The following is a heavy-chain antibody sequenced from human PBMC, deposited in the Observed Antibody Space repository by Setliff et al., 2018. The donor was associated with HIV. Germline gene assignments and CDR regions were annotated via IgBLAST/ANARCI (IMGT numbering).Heavy chain of an antibody. CDR1: GGXXSSEGYY. J-gene: IGHJ5*02. CDR3: VRAEYSSSSDWFAP. CDR2: IYYSGXX. Sequence: PSXTLSXXXTVSGGXXSSEGYYWSWIRQHPGKGXXWIGYIYYSGXXYYSPSLKSRLXXSVDTSKNQFSLKLRSVTAADTAVYYCVRAEYSSSSDWFAPWGQGALVTVSS. V-gene: IGHV4-31*03. D-gene: IGHD6-6*01.